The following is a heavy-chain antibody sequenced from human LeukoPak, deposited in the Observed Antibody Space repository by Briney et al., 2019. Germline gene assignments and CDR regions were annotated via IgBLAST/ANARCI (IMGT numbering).Heavy chain of an antibody. J-gene: IGHJ3*02. Sequence: GGSLRLSCAASVFTFSSYSMNWVRQAPGKGLEWVSSISSSSSYIYYADSVKGRFTISRDNAKNSLYLQMNSLRAEDTAVYYCATAVAGTLRSAFDIWGQGTMVTVSS. CDR1: VFTFSSYS. V-gene: IGHV3-21*01. D-gene: IGHD6-19*01. CDR2: ISSSSSYI. CDR3: ATAVAGTLRSAFDI.